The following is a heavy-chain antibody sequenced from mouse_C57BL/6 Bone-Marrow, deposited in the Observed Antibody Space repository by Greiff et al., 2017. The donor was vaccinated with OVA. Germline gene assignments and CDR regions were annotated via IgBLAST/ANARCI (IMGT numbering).Heavy chain of an antibody. CDR2: IYPRNGST. CDR1: GYTFTSYD. Sequence: VHLVESGPELVKPGASVKLSCKASGYTFTSYDINWVKQRPGRGLEWIGWIYPRNGSTKYNEKFKGQATLTVDTSSSTAYMELHSLTSEDSAVYFCATYGNLYYFDYWGQGTTLTVSS. CDR3: ATYGNLYYFDY. D-gene: IGHD2-1*01. V-gene: IGHV1-85*01. J-gene: IGHJ2*01.